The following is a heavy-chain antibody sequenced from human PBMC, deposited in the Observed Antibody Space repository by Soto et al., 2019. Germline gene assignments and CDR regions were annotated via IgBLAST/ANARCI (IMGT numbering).Heavy chain of an antibody. CDR1: GYTFSGYS. J-gene: IGHJ6*02. Sequence: QVVLEQSGGEVKKPGASVKVSCKASGYTFSGYSITWVRQAPGQGLEWMGRISGYNGNTNYARTLRDRLSLTTDTSTSTAYMELRSLTSDDTAVYYCAIDVFCGGAPACPDMDGLGQGTTVTVSS. CDR2: ISGYNGNT. V-gene: IGHV1-18*04. D-gene: IGHD2-21*01. CDR3: AIDVFCGGAPACPDMDG.